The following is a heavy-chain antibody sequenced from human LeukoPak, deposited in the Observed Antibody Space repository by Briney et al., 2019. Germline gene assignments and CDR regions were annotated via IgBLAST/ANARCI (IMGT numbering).Heavy chain of an antibody. CDR3: ARDIPPGIAVAGQFDY. CDR2: ISSSSSYI. CDR1: GFTFSSYS. D-gene: IGHD6-19*01. J-gene: IGHJ4*02. V-gene: IGHV3-21*01. Sequence: GGSLRLSCAASGFTFSSYSMNWVRQAPGKGLEWVSSISSSSSYIYYADSVKGRFTISRDNAKNSLYLQMNSLRAEDTAVYYCARDIPPGIAVAGQFDYWGQGTLVTVSS.